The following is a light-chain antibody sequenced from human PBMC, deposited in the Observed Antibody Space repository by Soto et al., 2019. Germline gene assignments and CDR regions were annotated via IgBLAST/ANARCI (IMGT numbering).Light chain of an antibody. CDR3: QQYKNWPRT. J-gene: IGKJ1*01. CDR1: QSVTSNY. CDR2: GAS. Sequence: EIVLTQSPGTLSLSPGERATLSCGSSQSVTSNYLAWYQQKPGQAPRLLIFGASIRVTGIPDRFIGSGSGTDFTLTISSLQSEDFAVYYCQQYKNWPRTFGQGTKVDIK. V-gene: IGKV3-20*01.